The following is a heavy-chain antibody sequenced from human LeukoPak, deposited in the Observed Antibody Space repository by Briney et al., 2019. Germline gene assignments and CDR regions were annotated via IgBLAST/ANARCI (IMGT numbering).Heavy chain of an antibody. D-gene: IGHD6-19*01. CDR3: ATHMSSGWNQGYYYYMDV. CDR2: FDPEDGET. V-gene: IGHV1-24*01. CDR1: GYTLTELS. J-gene: IGHJ6*03. Sequence: ASVKVSCKVSGYTLTELSMHWVRQAPGKGLEWMGGFDPEDGETIYAQKFQGRVTMTEDTSTDTAYMELSSLRSEDTAVYYCATHMSSGWNQGYYYYMDVWGKGTTVTVSS.